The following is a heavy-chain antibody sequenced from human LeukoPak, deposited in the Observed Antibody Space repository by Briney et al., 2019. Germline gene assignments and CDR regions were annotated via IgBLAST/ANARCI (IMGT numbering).Heavy chain of an antibody. J-gene: IGHJ5*02. CDR3: AKDRTEYSSPTGFDP. V-gene: IGHV3-30*02. D-gene: IGHD6-6*01. CDR2: IRYDGSNK. CDR1: GFAFSSYG. Sequence: QSGGSLRLSCAASGFAFSSYGMHWVRQAPGKGLEWVAFIRYDGSNKYYADSVKGRFTISRDNSENTLYLQMNSLRAEDTAVYYCAKDRTEYSSPTGFDPWGQGTLVTVSS.